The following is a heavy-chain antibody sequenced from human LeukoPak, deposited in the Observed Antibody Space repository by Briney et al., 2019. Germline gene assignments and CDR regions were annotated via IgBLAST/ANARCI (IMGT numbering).Heavy chain of an antibody. CDR3: AKDGTEGSDFDY. V-gene: IGHV3-30*02. CDR1: GFTFSSYG. CDR2: IRYDGSNK. J-gene: IGHJ4*02. D-gene: IGHD1-26*01. Sequence: GGSLRLSCAASGFTFSSYGMHWVRQAPGKGLEWVAFIRYDGSNKYYADSVKGRFTISRDNSKNTLCLQMNSLRAEDTAVYYCAKDGTEGSDFDYWGQGTLVTVSS.